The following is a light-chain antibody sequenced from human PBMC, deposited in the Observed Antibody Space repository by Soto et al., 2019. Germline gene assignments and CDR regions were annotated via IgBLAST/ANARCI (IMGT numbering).Light chain of an antibody. V-gene: IGLV3-21*04. J-gene: IGLJ2*01. CDR3: QVWDSSSFDVV. CDR1: NIGSKS. CDR2: YDS. Sequence: SYELTQPPSVSVAPGKTARITCGGNNIGSKSVHWYQQKPGQAPVLVIYYDSDRPSGIPERFSGSNSGNTATLTISRVEAGDEADYYCQVWDSSSFDVVFGGGTKVTVL.